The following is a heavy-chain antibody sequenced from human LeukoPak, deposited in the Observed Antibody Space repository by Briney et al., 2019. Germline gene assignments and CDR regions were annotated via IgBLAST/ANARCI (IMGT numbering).Heavy chain of an antibody. CDR3: ASEGDSGSSGPMGY. D-gene: IGHD1-26*01. CDR1: GFTFSSYA. CDR2: ISYDGSNK. Sequence: GRSLRLSCAASGFTFSSYAMHWVRQAPGKGLEWVAVISYDGSNKYYADSVKGRFTISRDNSKNTLYLQMNSLRAEDTALYYCASEGDSGSSGPMGYWGQGTLVTVSS. V-gene: IGHV3-30-3*01. J-gene: IGHJ4*02.